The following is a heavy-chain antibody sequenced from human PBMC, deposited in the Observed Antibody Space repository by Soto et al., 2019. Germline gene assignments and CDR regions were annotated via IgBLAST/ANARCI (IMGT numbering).Heavy chain of an antibody. CDR3: ARERPDGARLDP. CDR2: IYYSGST. Sequence: QVQLQESGPGLVKPSQTLSLTCTVSGGSISSGDYYWSWIRQPPGKGLEWIGYIYYSGSTYYNPSLKSRVAISVDTSKNQFSRKLSSVTAADTAVYYCARERPDGARLDPWGQGTLVTVSS. D-gene: IGHD6-6*01. J-gene: IGHJ5*02. V-gene: IGHV4-30-4*01. CDR1: GGSISSGDYY.